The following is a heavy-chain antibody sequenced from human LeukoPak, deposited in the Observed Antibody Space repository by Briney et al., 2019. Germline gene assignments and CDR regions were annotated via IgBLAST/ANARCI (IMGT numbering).Heavy chain of an antibody. CDR3: ARGRSTRLSLFDY. J-gene: IGHJ4*02. V-gene: IGHV3-30-3*01. CDR1: GFTFSTYA. CDR2: ISYDGSNE. Sequence: TGGSLRLSCAASGFTFSTYAIHWVRQAPGKGLEWVAVISYDGSNEYYADSVKGRFTISRDNSKNTLYLQMNSPRAEDTAVYYCARGRSTRLSLFDYWGQGTLVTVSS. D-gene: IGHD4/OR15-4a*01.